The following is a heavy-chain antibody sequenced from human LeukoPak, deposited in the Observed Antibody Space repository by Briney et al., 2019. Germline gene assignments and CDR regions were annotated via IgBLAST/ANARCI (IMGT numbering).Heavy chain of an antibody. Sequence: GGSLRLSCAASGFTFSSYSMNWVRQAPGKGLEWVSSISSSSSYIYYADSVKGRFTISRDNAKNSLYLQMNSLRAEDTAVYYCAKRADYGGTSWDDYWGQGTLVTVSP. J-gene: IGHJ4*02. CDR1: GFTFSSYS. D-gene: IGHD4/OR15-4a*01. CDR2: ISSSSSYI. V-gene: IGHV3-21*01. CDR3: AKRADYGGTSWDDY.